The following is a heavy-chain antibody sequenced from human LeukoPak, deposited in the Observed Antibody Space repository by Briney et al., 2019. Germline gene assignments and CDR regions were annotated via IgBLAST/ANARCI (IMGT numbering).Heavy chain of an antibody. J-gene: IGHJ6*02. CDR1: GFTFSSYA. CDR3: ARVGYTSYYYYGMDV. CDR2: ISSNGGST. D-gene: IGHD6-13*01. V-gene: IGHV3-64*01. Sequence: GGSLRLSCAASGFTFSSYAMHWVRQAPGKGLEYVSAISSNGGSTYYANSVKGRFTISRDNTKNTLYLQMGSLRAEDMAVYYCARVGYTSYYYYGMDVWGQGTTVTVSS.